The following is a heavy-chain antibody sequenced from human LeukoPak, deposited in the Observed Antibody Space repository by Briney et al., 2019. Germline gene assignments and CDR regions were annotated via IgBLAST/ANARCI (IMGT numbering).Heavy chain of an antibody. CDR1: GLTFSSYW. D-gene: IGHD2-2*01. CDR3: VSRRCSIIRCYVASAYSFDY. Sequence: GGSLRLSCAASGLTFSSYWLTWVRQAPGKGLEWVANINQDGSEKNYVDSVKGRFTISRDNAKNSLYLQMNSLRDEDTALYYCVSRRCSIIRCYVASAYSFDYWGQGTLVTVSA. J-gene: IGHJ4*02. CDR2: INQDGSEK. V-gene: IGHV3-7*03.